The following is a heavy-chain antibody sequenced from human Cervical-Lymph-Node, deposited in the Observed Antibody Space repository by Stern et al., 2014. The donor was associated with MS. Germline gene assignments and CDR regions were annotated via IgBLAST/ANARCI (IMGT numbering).Heavy chain of an antibody. CDR1: GYSFTTYW. CDR2: IYPGHPVT. D-gene: IGHD5-18*01. J-gene: IGHJ4*02. CDR3: ASGPDSYGFSY. V-gene: IGHV5-51*01. Sequence: MQLVQSGAEVKKPGESLKISCKGSGYSFTTYWIRWARPMPRKGLEWVGFIYPGHPVTRYRPAFPGQVTISADKSIRTAYLQWSSLKASDTAMYYCASGPDSYGFSYWGQGTLVTVSP.